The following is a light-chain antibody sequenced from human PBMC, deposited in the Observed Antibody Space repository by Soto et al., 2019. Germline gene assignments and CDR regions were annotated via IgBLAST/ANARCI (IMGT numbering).Light chain of an antibody. CDR2: DAS. CDR1: QTIDNW. V-gene: IGKV1-5*01. Sequence: DIQMIQSPSTLSASVGDRVTITCRASQTIDNWLAWYQQKPGKAPKLLICDASSLESGVPSRFSGSGSGTEFTLTISSLQPDDFATYYCQQYYTYPWTFGQGPRWKSN. CDR3: QQYYTYPWT. J-gene: IGKJ1*01.